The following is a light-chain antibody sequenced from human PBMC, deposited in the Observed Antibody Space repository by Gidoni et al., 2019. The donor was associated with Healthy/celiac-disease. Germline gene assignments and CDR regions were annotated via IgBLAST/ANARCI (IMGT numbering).Light chain of an antibody. Sequence: IVRTQSPLSLPVTPGEPASNSCRSSQSLLHSNGYNYLDWYLQKPGQSPQLLIYLGSNRASGVPDRFSGSGSGTDFTLKISRVEAEDVGVYYCMQALQTPITFGQGTRLEIK. CDR2: LGS. J-gene: IGKJ5*01. CDR3: MQALQTPIT. V-gene: IGKV2-28*01. CDR1: QSLLHSNGYNY.